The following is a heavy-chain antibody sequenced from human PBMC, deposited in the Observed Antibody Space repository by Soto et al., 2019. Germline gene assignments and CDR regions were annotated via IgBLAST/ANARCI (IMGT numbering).Heavy chain of an antibody. J-gene: IGHJ6*02. Sequence: LRRSCAASGFTFSSYAMSWVRQAPGKGLEWVSYISSSGSTIYYADSVKGRFTISRDNAKNSLYLQMNSLRAEDTAVYYCARGKIYYYYGMDVWGQGTTVTVSS. CDR1: GFTFSSYA. CDR3: ARGKIYYYYGMDV. V-gene: IGHV3-48*03. CDR2: ISSSGSTI.